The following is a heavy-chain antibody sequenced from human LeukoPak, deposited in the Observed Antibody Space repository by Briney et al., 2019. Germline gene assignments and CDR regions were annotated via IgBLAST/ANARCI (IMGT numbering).Heavy chain of an antibody. CDR3: ARQLGGSSSISFDP. Sequence: ASVKISCKASGYTFTGYFMHWVRQAPGQGLEWMGWINPNSGGTNSAQKFQGRVTMTRDTSISTAYMELSRLRSDDTAVYYCARQLGGSSSISFDPWGQGTLVIVSS. CDR2: INPNSGGT. J-gene: IGHJ5*02. CDR1: GYTFTGYF. V-gene: IGHV1-2*02. D-gene: IGHD6-6*01.